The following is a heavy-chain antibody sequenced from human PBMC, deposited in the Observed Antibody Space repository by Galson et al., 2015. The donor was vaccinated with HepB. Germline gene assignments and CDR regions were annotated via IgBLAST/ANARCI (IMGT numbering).Heavy chain of an antibody. Sequence: SLRLSCATSGFNFSDYYMSWIRQAPAQGLEWVSYISGSRTYTHYADSVAGRFTVSRDNAKNSLYLQMNSLRAEDTAVYYCARGPPWNGYDLYYWGQGTLVTVSS. D-gene: IGHD5-12*01. CDR3: ARGPPWNGYDLYY. CDR1: GFNFSDYY. J-gene: IGHJ4*02. V-gene: IGHV3-11*05. CDR2: ISGSRTYT.